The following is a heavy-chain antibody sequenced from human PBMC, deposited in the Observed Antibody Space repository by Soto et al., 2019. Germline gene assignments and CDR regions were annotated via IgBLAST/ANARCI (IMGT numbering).Heavy chain of an antibody. J-gene: IGHJ4*02. CDR1: GFTFSNND. Sequence: GGSLRLSCAASGFTFSNNDMSWVRQAPGKGLEWVSAISGSGGSTYYADSVKGRFTISRDNSKNTLYLQMNSLRAEDTAVYYCAKPADWDYFDYWGQGTLVTVSS. CDR3: AKPADWDYFDY. D-gene: IGHD3-9*01. CDR2: ISGSGGST. V-gene: IGHV3-23*01.